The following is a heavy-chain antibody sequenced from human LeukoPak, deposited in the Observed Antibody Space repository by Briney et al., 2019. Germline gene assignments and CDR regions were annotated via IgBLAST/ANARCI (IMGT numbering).Heavy chain of an antibody. CDR3: AKEREHTMIVVGSFSDY. J-gene: IGHJ4*02. Sequence: GGSLRLSCVASGFPFSNYAMSWVRQAPGKGLECVSVISGDAGTTNYADSVKGRFTVSRDNSKNTLYLQMNSLRAEDTAVYYCAKEREHTMIVVGSFSDYWGQGTLVTVSS. CDR1: GFPFSNYA. CDR2: ISGDAGTT. V-gene: IGHV3-23*01. D-gene: IGHD3-22*01.